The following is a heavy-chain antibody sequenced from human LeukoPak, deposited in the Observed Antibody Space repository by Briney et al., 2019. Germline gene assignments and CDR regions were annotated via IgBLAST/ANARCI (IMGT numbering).Heavy chain of an antibody. CDR1: GFTFSDYY. CDR3: ARDEGPHYYYYYMDV. CDR2: ISSSSSNI. Sequence: GGSLRLSCAASGFTFSDYYMSWIRQAPGKGLEWVSYISSSSSNIYYADSVRGRFTISRDSAANSLYLQMNSLRAEDTAVYYCARDEGPHYYYYYMDVWGKGTTVTVSS. V-gene: IGHV3-11*04. J-gene: IGHJ6*03.